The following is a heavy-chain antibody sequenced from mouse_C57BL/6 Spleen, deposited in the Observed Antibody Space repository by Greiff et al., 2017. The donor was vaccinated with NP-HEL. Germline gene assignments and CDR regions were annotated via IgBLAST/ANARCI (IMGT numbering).Heavy chain of an antibody. CDR1: GYSFTGYY. CDR2: INPSTGGT. D-gene: IGHD2-5*01. CDR3: ARGSNYDFDY. J-gene: IGHJ2*01. V-gene: IGHV1-42*01. Sequence: EVQLQQSGPELVKPGASVKISCKASGYSFTGYYMNWVKQSPEKSLEWIGEINPSTGGTTYNQKFKAKATLTVDKSSSTAYMQLKSLTSEDSAVYYCARGSNYDFDYWGQGTTLTVSS.